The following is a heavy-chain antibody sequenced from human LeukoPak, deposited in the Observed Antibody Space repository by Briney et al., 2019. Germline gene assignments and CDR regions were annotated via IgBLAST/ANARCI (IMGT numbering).Heavy chain of an antibody. V-gene: IGHV1-2*02. Sequence: ASVKVSCKASGYRFSSYDINWVRQAPGQGLEWMGWINPNSGGTNYAQKFQGRVTMTRDTSISTAYMELSRLRSDDTAVYYCARAHYDILTGYDGWFDPWGQGTLVTVSS. D-gene: IGHD3-9*01. CDR1: GYRFSSYD. CDR3: ARAHYDILTGYDGWFDP. CDR2: INPNSGGT. J-gene: IGHJ5*02.